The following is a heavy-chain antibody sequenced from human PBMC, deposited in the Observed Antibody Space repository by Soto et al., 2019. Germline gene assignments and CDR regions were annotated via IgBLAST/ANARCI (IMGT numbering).Heavy chain of an antibody. V-gene: IGHV2-5*02. J-gene: IGHJ4*02. CDR1: GFSLTTDRVA. CDR3: AHADGGRSLY. Sequence: QITLKESGPTLVKPTQTLTLTCTFSGFSLTTDRVAVGWIRQPPGEALEWLAVIYWDDSKTYRPSLESRLTITKDTAVNQLALKMTNRDSRHTATYYCAHADGGRSLYGGQGTLVTVSS. D-gene: IGHD1-26*01. CDR2: IYWDDSK.